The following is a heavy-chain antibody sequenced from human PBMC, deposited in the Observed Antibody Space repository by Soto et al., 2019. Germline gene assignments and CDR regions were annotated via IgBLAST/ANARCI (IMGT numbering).Heavy chain of an antibody. V-gene: IGHV4-31*03. CDR1: GGSISGGGGYY. Sequence: QVHLQESGPGLVKASQTLSLTCTVSGGSISGGGGYYWSWIRQHPGKGLEWIGYIYYSGSTYYNPSLKSRATISVDTSENQFSLKLSSVTAADTAVYYCARRASSGRDPFYFDYWGQGTPVAVSS. CDR3: ARRASSGRDPFYFDY. CDR2: IYYSGST. D-gene: IGHD6-6*01. J-gene: IGHJ4*02.